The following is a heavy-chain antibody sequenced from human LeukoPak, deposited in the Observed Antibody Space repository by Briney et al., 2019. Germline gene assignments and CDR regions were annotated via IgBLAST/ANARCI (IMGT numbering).Heavy chain of an antibody. D-gene: IGHD3-22*01. Sequence: VASVKVSCKTSGYTFTDYDITWVRRAPGQGLEWMGRVSPYNHNTYYAQTLQGRVTMTADTSTSTAYMELRSLRSDDTAVYYCARDYYDSSGYYWGIHGYYYYYMDVWGKGTTVTVSS. V-gene: IGHV1-18*01. J-gene: IGHJ6*03. CDR2: VSPYNHNT. CDR3: ARDYYDSSGYYWGIHGYYYYYMDV. CDR1: GYTFTDYD.